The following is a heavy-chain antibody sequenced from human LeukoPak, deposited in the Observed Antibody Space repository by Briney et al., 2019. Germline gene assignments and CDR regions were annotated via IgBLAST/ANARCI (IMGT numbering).Heavy chain of an antibody. CDR1: GFVLRSYW. V-gene: IGHV3-7*01. CDR2: IKQDGSEK. Sequence: GGSLRLSCAASGFVLRSYWMNWVRQAPGKGLEWVANIKQDGSEKYYVDSVKGRFTISRDNAKNSLYLQMYSLRAEDTAVYYCARTFRYFDYWGQGTLVTVSS. J-gene: IGHJ4*02. CDR3: ARTFRYFDY.